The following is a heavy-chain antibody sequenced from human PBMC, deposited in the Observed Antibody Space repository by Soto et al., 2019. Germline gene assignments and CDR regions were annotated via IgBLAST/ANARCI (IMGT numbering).Heavy chain of an antibody. V-gene: IGHV1-69*13. J-gene: IGHJ6*02. CDR1: GGTFSSYA. Sequence: ASVKVSCKASGGTFSSYAISWVRQAPGQGLEWMGGIIPIFGTANYAQKFQGRVTITADESTSKAYMELSSLRSEDTAVYYCARDLAGIAAAGLYYYYGMDVWGQGTTVTVSS. CDR3: ARDLAGIAAAGLYYYYGMDV. CDR2: IIPIFGTA. D-gene: IGHD6-13*01.